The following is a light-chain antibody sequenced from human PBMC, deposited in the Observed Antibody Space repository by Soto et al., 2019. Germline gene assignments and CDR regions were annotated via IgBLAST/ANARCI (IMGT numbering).Light chain of an antibody. V-gene: IGKV1-33*01. CDR1: QDINNY. J-gene: IGKJ5*01. CDR3: QQFDDLTFI. CDR2: DAS. Sequence: DIKMTQSPSSLSASVGDRVTITCQASQDINNYLNWYQQKPGKAPKLLIYDASGLDSGVPSRFSGSGSGTYFTLTISSLQPEDIATYYCQQFDDLTFIFGQGTRLEI.